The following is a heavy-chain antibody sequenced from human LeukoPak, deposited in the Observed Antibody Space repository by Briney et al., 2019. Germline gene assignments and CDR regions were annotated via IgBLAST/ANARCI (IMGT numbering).Heavy chain of an antibody. D-gene: IGHD3-9*01. J-gene: IGHJ4*02. CDR1: GFTFSNYA. V-gene: IGHV3-23*01. CDR3: AKWGDYDILTGYYDSDY. Sequence: GGSLRLSCAASGFTFSNYAMSWVRQAPGKGLEWVSAIFGSGGSTYYADSVKGRFTISRDNPKNTLYLQMNSLRAEDTAVYYCAKWGDYDILTGYYDSDYWGQGTLVTVSS. CDR2: IFGSGGST.